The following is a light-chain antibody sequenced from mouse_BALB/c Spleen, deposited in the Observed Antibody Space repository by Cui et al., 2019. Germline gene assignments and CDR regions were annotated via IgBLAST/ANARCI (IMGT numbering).Light chain of an antibody. CDR1: SSISSKY. CDR2: RTS. CDR3: QQGSSSPYT. Sequence: EMVLTQSPVSITASRGEKVTITCRASSSISSKYVHWYQQKPGCDHKLLSDRTSILACGVLDRFSGRGSESSYTLTISCMQDEVAATYYCQQGSSSPYTFGGGTKLEIK. V-gene: IGKV4-92*01. J-gene: IGKJ2*01.